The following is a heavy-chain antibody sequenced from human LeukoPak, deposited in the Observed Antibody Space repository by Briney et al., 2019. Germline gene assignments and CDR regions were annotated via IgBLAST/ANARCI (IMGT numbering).Heavy chain of an antibody. V-gene: IGHV3-23*01. J-gene: IGHJ4*02. CDR1: GFIFSNYA. CDR2: ISGSGGST. CDR3: AKASRNGSGSYYAEY. Sequence: GGSLRLSCAATGFIFSNYAMSWVRQAPGKGLEWVSGISGSGGSTYYADSVKGRFTISRDNTKKTLYLQMNSLRAEDTAVYYCAKASRNGSGSYYAEYWGQGTLVTVSS. D-gene: IGHD3-10*01.